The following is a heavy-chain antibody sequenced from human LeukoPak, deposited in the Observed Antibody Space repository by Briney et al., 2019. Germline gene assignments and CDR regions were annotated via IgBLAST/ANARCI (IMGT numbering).Heavy chain of an antibody. Sequence: GGSRRLSCAASGFTVSSNYMSWVRQAPGKGLEWVSAIYSGGSTYYADSVKGRFTISRDNSKNTLYLQMNSLRAEDTAVYYCARDTVGATDYWGQGTLVTVSS. V-gene: IGHV3-66*01. CDR3: ARDTVGATDY. D-gene: IGHD1-26*01. CDR2: IYSGGST. J-gene: IGHJ4*02. CDR1: GFTVSSNY.